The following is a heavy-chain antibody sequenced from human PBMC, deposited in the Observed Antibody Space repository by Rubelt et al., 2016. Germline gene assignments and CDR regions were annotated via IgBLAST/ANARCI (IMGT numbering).Heavy chain of an antibody. CDR2: INHSGST. CDR3: ARGYSSSPHHY. D-gene: IGHD6-13*01. Sequence: GLLKPSETLSLTCAVYGGSFSGYYWSWVRQPPGKGLEWIGEINHSGSTNYNPSLKSRVTISVDTSKNQFSLKLSSVTAADTAVYYCARGYSSSPHHYWGQGTLVTVSS. J-gene: IGHJ4*02. CDR1: GGSFSGYY. V-gene: IGHV4-34*01.